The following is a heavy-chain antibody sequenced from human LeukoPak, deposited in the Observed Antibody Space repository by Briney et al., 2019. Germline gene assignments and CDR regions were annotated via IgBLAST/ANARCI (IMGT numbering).Heavy chain of an antibody. D-gene: IGHD6-6*01. Sequence: PGRSLRLSCAASGFTFSSYAMHWVRQAPGKGLEWVAVIWYDGSNKYYADSVKGRFTISRDNSKNTLYLQMNSLRAEDTAVYYCARDGIPYLVRPRYFQHWGQGTLVTVSS. J-gene: IGHJ1*01. V-gene: IGHV3-33*08. CDR1: GFTFSSYA. CDR3: ARDGIPYLVRPRYFQH. CDR2: IWYDGSNK.